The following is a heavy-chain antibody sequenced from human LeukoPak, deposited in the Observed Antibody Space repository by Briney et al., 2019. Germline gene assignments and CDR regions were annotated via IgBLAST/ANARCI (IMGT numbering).Heavy chain of an antibody. CDR3: ARDHEGIQLRDWFDP. D-gene: IGHD5-18*01. Sequence: PGGSLRLSCAASGFTFSSYWMSWVRQAPGKGLEWVANIKQDGSEKYYVDSVKGRFTISRDNAKNSLYLQMNSLRAEDTAVYYCARDHEGIQLRDWFDPWGQGTLVTVSS. CDR2: IKQDGSEK. CDR1: GFTFSSYW. V-gene: IGHV3-7*01. J-gene: IGHJ5*02.